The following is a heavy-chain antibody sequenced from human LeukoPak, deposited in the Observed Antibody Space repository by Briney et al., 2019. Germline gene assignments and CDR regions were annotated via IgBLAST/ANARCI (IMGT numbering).Heavy chain of an antibody. J-gene: IGHJ3*02. V-gene: IGHV3-73*01. CDR1: GFTFSGSA. CDR2: IRSKANSYAT. D-gene: IGHD3-10*01. Sequence: PGGSLRLSCAASGFTFSGSAMHWVRQASGKGLEWVGRIRSKANSYATAYAASVKGRFTISRDDSKNTAYLQMNSLKTEDTAVYYCTRRGLAFDIWGQGTMVTVSS. CDR3: TRRGLAFDI.